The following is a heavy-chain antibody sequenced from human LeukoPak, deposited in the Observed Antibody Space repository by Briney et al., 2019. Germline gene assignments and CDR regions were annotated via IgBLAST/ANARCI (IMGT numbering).Heavy chain of an antibody. V-gene: IGHV3-30*18. Sequence: PGGSLRLSCAASGFTFSSYGMHWVRQAPGKGLEWVAVISYDGSNKYYADSVKGRFTISRDNSKNTLYLQMNSLRAEDTAVYYCAKGSKLCDCWGQGTLVTVSS. CDR1: GFTFSSYG. D-gene: IGHD2-2*01. CDR2: ISYDGSNK. CDR3: AKGSKLCDC. J-gene: IGHJ4*02.